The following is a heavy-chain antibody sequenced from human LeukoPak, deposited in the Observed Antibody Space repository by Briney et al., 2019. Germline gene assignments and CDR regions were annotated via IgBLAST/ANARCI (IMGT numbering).Heavy chain of an antibody. CDR1: GYTFTSYA. V-gene: IGHV7-4-1*02. CDR2: INTNTGNP. Sequence: GASVKVSCKASGYTFTSYAMNWVRQAPGQGLEWMGWINTNTGNPTYAQGFTGRFVFSLDTSVSTACLQISSLKAEDTAVYYCATDALDSYGYFAYYYYYGMDVWGQGTTVTVSS. CDR3: ATDALDSYGYFAYYYYYGMDV. J-gene: IGHJ6*02. D-gene: IGHD5-18*01.